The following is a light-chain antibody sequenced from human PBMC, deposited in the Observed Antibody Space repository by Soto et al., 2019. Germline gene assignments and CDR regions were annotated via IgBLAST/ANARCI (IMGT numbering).Light chain of an antibody. CDR3: QQLNNYPRT. J-gene: IGKJ1*01. Sequence: DIQLTQSPSFLSASVGGRVTIPCRASQGISSYLAWYQQKPGKAPKLLISTASTLQSGVPSRFSGSGSGTEFTLTISSLQPEDFATYYCQQLNNYPRTFGQGTKVDIK. CDR1: QGISSY. V-gene: IGKV1-9*01. CDR2: TAS.